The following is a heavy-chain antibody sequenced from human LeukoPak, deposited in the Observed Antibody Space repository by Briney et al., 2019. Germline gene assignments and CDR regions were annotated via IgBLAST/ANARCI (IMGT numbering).Heavy chain of an antibody. CDR3: ARDWTSIFYYYYYMDV. V-gene: IGHV3-48*04. Sequence: GGSLRLSCAASGFTFSSYSMNWVRQAPGKGVEWVSYISSSSSTIYYADSVKGRFTISRDNAKNSLYLQMNSLRAEDTAVYYCARDWTSIFYYYYYMDVWGKGTTVTVSS. D-gene: IGHD3-3*02. CDR2: ISSSSSTI. CDR1: GFTFSSYS. J-gene: IGHJ6*03.